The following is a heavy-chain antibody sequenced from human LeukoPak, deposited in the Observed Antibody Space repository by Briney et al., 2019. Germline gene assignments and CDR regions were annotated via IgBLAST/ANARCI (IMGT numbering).Heavy chain of an antibody. CDR1: GFTFSRHS. Sequence: GGSLRLSRAASGFTFSRHSMNWVRQAPGKGLEWVSSISSSSIYIYYADSVKGRFTISRDNSRNTLYLQMISLRAEDTAVYYCARGQFRLSDYDSSAFDYWGQGTLVTVSS. D-gene: IGHD3-22*01. CDR2: ISSSSIYI. V-gene: IGHV3-21*01. CDR3: ARGQFRLSDYDSSAFDY. J-gene: IGHJ4*02.